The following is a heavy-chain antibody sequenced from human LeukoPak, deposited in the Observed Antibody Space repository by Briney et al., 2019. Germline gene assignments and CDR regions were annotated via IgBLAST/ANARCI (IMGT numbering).Heavy chain of an antibody. CDR3: ARSSSGWYYFDY. J-gene: IGHJ4*02. D-gene: IGHD6-19*01. CDR2: LWSDGTHE. CDR1: GFIFSTHA. V-gene: IGHV3-30*02. Sequence: GGSLRLSCAASGFIFSTHAIHWVRQAPGEGLEWVAFLWSDGTHEHYADSVKGRFTISRDNSKNTLYLQMNSLRAEDTAVYYCARSSSGWYYFDYWGQGTLVTVSS.